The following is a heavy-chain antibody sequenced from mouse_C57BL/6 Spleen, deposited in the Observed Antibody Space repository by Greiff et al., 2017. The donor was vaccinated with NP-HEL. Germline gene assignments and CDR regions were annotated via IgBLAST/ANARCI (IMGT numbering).Heavy chain of an antibody. Sequence: QVQLQQSGPGLVAPSQSLSITCTVSGFSLTSYAISWVRQPPGKGLEWLGVIWTGGGTNYNSALKSRLSISKDNSKSQVFLKMNSLQTDDTARYYCASRGYYDYPYAMDYWGQGTSVTVSS. D-gene: IGHD2-4*01. CDR3: ASRGYYDYPYAMDY. V-gene: IGHV2-9-1*01. CDR2: IWTGGGT. CDR1: GFSLTSYA. J-gene: IGHJ4*01.